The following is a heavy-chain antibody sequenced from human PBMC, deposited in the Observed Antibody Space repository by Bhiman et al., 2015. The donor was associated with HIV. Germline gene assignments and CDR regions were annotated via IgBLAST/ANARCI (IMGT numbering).Heavy chain of an antibody. CDR1: GFTFFNAW. J-gene: IGHJ5*02. D-gene: IGHD1-1*01. Sequence: EVQLVESGGGLVKPGGSFRLSCAASGFTFFNAWMSWVRQAPGKGLEWVGRIKSKPDGGTTDYATPVKGRFTISRDDSKNTLYLQMKSLRIEDTAVYYCTTDLEFAFDPWGQGTLVTVSS. CDR3: TTDLEFAFDP. V-gene: IGHV3-15*01. CDR2: IKSKPDGGTT.